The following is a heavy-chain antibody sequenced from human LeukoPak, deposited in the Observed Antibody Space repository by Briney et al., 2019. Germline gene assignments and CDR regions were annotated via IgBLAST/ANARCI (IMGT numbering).Heavy chain of an antibody. Sequence: PGGSLILSCAASGFTFSSFAMHWVRQAPGKGLEWVAVISYDGSNKYYADSVKGRFTISRDNSKNTLYLQMNSLTAEDTAVFYCARDDRGIAAAGFLDYWGQGTLVTVSS. CDR3: ARDDRGIAAAGFLDY. CDR2: ISYDGSNK. D-gene: IGHD6-13*01. J-gene: IGHJ4*02. CDR1: GFTFSSFA. V-gene: IGHV3-30*04.